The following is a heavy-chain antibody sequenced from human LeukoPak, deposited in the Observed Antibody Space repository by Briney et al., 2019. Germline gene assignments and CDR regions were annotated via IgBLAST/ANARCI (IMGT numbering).Heavy chain of an antibody. CDR3: GKDFSYYDSSGSGPDY. CDR2: IWYDGSNK. J-gene: IGHJ4*02. V-gene: IGHV3-30*02. Sequence: GGSLRLSCAASGFPFSTYGMHSVRQAPGGGLGWVAFIWYDGSNKYYADSVKGRFTISRDNSKNTLYLQMNSLRVEDTAVYYCGKDFSYYDSSGSGPDYWGQGTLVTVSS. CDR1: GFPFSTYG. D-gene: IGHD3-22*01.